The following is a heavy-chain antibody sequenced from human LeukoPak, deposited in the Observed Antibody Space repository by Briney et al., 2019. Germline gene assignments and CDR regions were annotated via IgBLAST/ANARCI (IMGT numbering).Heavy chain of an antibody. J-gene: IGHJ5*01. D-gene: IGHD2-15*01. V-gene: IGHV3-23*01. CDR3: AKGGYTTWFDP. CDR2: IRSTGGDT. CDR1: GFTFRDYS. Sequence: GGSLRLSCAASGFTFRDYSMSWVRQAPGKGLEWVSNIRSTGGDTYYTDSVKGRFTISRDNSKNTPYLEMNSLRAEDTAVYYCAKGGYTTWFDPWGQGTLVTVSS.